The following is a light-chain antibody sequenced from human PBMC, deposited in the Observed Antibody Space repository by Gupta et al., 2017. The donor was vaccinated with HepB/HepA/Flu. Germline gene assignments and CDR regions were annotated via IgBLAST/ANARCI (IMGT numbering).Light chain of an antibody. V-gene: IGKV3-11*02. CDR3: QLHGNCPPIT. CDR2: DVS. Sequence: EIVLTQSPEILSLSPGERATLSCRASQTVSSYLAGYQQKPGQAPRLLIYDVSHRATGIPARFSGGGCGREFTLTISGREQEDFAVYYCQLHGNCPPITFGQGTQVDIK. J-gene: IGKJ5*01. CDR1: QTVSSY.